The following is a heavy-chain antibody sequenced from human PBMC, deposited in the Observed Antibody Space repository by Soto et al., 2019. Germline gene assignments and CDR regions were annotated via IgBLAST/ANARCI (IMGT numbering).Heavy chain of an antibody. Sequence: QITLKESGPTLVKPTQTLTLTCTFSGFSLSTSGVSVGWIRQPPVKALEWLALIYWDDDKRYSPSLKSRLTITKDTSKNQVVLTITNMDPVDTATYYCAHRITMNGMDVWGLGTTVTVSS. D-gene: IGHD3-22*01. V-gene: IGHV2-5*02. CDR1: GFSLSTSGVS. CDR2: IYWDDDK. CDR3: AHRITMNGMDV. J-gene: IGHJ6*02.